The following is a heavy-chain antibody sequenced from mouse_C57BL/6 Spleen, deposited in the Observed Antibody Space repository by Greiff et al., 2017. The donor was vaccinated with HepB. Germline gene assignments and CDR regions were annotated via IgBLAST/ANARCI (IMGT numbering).Heavy chain of an antibody. CDR1: GYAFSSSW. J-gene: IGHJ2*01. CDR2: IYPGDGDT. D-gene: IGHD1-1*01. Sequence: VKLQESGPELVKPGASVKISCKASGYAFSSSWMNWVKQRPGKGLEWIGRIYPGDGDTNYNGKFKGKATLTADKSSSTAYMQLSSLTSEDSAVYFCARSITTVVAHFDYWGQGTTLTVSS. V-gene: IGHV1-82*01. CDR3: ARSITTVVAHFDY.